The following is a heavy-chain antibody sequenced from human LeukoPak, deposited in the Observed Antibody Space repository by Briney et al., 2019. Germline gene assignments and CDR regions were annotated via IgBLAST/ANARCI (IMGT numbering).Heavy chain of an antibody. V-gene: IGHV4-34*01. CDR3: ARGGGYCGSTSCYNDY. J-gene: IGHJ4*02. Sequence: SETLSLTCAVYGGSFSGYYWSWIRQPPGKGLEWIEEINHSGSTNYNPSLKSRVTISVDTSKNQFSLKLSSVTAADTAVYYCARGGGYCGSTSCYNDYWGQGTLVTVSS. D-gene: IGHD2-2*02. CDR1: GGSFSGYY. CDR2: INHSGST.